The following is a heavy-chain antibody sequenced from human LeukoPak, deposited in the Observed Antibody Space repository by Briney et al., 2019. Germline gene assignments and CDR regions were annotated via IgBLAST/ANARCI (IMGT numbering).Heavy chain of an antibody. Sequence: PSETLSLTCTVSGGSISSSSYYWGWIRQPPGKGLEWIGSIYYSGSTYYNPSLKSRVTISVDTSKNQFSLKLSSVTAADTAVYYCARENILTGYYRSFDYWGQGTLVTVSS. D-gene: IGHD3-9*01. CDR3: ARENILTGYYRSFDY. CDR1: GGSISSSSYY. V-gene: IGHV4-39*07. CDR2: IYYSGST. J-gene: IGHJ4*02.